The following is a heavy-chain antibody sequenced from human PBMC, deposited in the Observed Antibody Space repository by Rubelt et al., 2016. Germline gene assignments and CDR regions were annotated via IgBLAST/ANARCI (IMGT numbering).Heavy chain of an antibody. D-gene: IGHD3-3*01. V-gene: IGHV4-30-2*01. Sequence: QMQLQESGSGLVKPLQTLSLTCVISGDSINTADYSWSWIRQPPGKGLEWIGYIYPSGKTYCNPSVKGRVTVSVDRSKNQLSRDLTSVAAAETAMYDGARGDGRSGEHGLSLDPGGEGTRGAVS. CDR2: IYPSGKT. CDR3: ARGDGRSGEHGLSLDP. J-gene: IGHJ3*01. CDR1: GDSINTADYS.